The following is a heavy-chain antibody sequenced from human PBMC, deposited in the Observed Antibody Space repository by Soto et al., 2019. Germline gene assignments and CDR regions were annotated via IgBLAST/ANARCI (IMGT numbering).Heavy chain of an antibody. CDR3: AIDLYYSSGRYFDHDAFDI. CDR1: GYNFTSYG. D-gene: IGHD6-19*01. V-gene: IGHV1-18*01. J-gene: IGHJ3*02. CDR2: ISPHNDRT. Sequence: QVQLVQSGADVKKPGASVKVSCKASGYNFTSYGISWVRQAPGQGLEWMGWISPHNDRTKYARRFQDRVTMTTATPTSTVYMELGSLRSDDTAVYYCAIDLYYSSGRYFDHDAFDIWGQGTVVTVSS.